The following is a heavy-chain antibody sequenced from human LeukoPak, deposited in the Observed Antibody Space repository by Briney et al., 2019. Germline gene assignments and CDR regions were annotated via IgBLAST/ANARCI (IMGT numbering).Heavy chain of an antibody. J-gene: IGHJ3*02. Sequence: GASVKVSCKASGYTFTGYHMHWVRQAPGQGLEWMGIINPSGGSTSYAQKFQGRVTMTRDTSTSTVYMELSSLRSEDTAVYYCARVHPITMIVVDAFDIWGQGTMVTVSS. CDR3: ARVHPITMIVVDAFDI. D-gene: IGHD3-22*01. CDR2: INPSGGST. CDR1: GYTFTGYH. V-gene: IGHV1-46*01.